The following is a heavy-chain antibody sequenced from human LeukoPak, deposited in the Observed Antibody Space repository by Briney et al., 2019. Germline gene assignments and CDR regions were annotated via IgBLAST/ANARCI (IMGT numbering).Heavy chain of an antibody. V-gene: IGHV3-23*01. J-gene: IGHJ6*02. CDR2: ISGSGGST. CDR3: AKAHGSGSSYYYYYGMDV. Sequence: GGSLRLSCAASGFTFSTYAMSWVRQAPGKGLEWVSAISGSGGSTYYADSVKGRFPISRDNSKNTLYLQMNSLRGDDTAVYYCAKAHGSGSSYYYYYGMDVWGQGTTVTVSS. D-gene: IGHD3-10*01. CDR1: GFTFSTYA.